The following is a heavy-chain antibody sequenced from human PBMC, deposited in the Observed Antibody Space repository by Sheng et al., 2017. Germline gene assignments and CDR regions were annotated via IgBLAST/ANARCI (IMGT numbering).Heavy chain of an antibody. D-gene: IGHD3-22*01. Sequence: QVQLQESGPGLVKPSETLSLTCIVSGGSISSYYWSWIRQPAGKGLEWIGRIYTSGSTNYNPSLKSRVTMSVDTSKNQFSLKLSSVTAADTAVYYCAREHYDSSGYYFLTDAFDIRGQGTMVTVSS. J-gene: IGHJ3*02. CDR3: AREHYDSSGYYFLTDAFDI. V-gene: IGHV4-4*07. CDR1: GGSISSYY. CDR2: IYTSGST.